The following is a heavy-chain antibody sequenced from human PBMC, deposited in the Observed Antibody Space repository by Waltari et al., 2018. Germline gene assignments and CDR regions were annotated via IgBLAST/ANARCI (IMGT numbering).Heavy chain of an antibody. CDR3: ARVFGWHSNSEPDP. CDR2: INQNADGT. CDR1: GYSFTAYY. Sequence: QVQLAQSGPEVTRPGASVKVSCKSSGYSFTAYYFHWVRQAPGQGLEWIGWINQNADGTDYAEKCQGRETMTRETSIKTVYMEMSSLTSDDTAIYHCARVFGWHSNSEPDPWGQGTLVSVSS. J-gene: IGHJ5*02. D-gene: IGHD4-4*01. V-gene: IGHV1-2*02.